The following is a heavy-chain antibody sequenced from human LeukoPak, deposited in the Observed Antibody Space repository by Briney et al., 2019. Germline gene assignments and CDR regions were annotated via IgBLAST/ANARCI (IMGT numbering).Heavy chain of an antibody. J-gene: IGHJ4*02. CDR1: GGSISSYS. Sequence: SETLSLTCTVSGGSISSYSWSWIRQPPGKGLEWIGYIYYSGSTNYNPSLKSRVTISVDTSKNQFSLKLSSVTAADTAVYYCAREMTGYLGAFDYWGQGTLVTVSS. CDR3: AREMTGYLGAFDY. CDR2: IYYSGST. D-gene: IGHD3-9*01. V-gene: IGHV4-59*01.